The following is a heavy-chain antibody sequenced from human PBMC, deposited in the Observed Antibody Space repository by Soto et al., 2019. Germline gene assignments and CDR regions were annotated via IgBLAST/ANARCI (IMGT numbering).Heavy chain of an antibody. CDR2: IYYDGRT. D-gene: IGHD6-13*01. CDR1: GDSLSSYY. J-gene: IGHJ4*02. Sequence: PSETLSLTCSVSGDSLSSYYWSWIRQPPGKGLEWIGYIYYDGRTTYNPSLESRVIVSVDTSKNQFSLKLTSATAADTAVYYCARSLGYYFDFWGQGTLVTVS. V-gene: IGHV4-59*08. CDR3: ARSLGYYFDF.